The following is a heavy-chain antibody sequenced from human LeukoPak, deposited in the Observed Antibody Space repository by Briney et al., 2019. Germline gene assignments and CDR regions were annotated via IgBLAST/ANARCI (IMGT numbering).Heavy chain of an antibody. J-gene: IGHJ4*02. CDR3: ARVVVVVAATDYFDY. V-gene: IGHV1-2*02. Sequence: ASEKVSCKASGYTFTGYYMHWVRQAPGQGLEWMGWINPNSGGTNYAQKFQGRVTMTRDTSISTAYMELSRLRSDDTAVYYCARVVVVVAATDYFDYWGQGTLVTVSS. CDR1: GYTFTGYY. CDR2: INPNSGGT. D-gene: IGHD2-15*01.